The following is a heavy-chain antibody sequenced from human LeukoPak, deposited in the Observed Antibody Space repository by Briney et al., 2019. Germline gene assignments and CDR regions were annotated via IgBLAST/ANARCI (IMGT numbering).Heavy chain of an antibody. CDR2: MNPNSGNT. D-gene: IGHD5-12*01. V-gene: IGHV1-8*01. J-gene: IGHJ3*02. CDR3: ARQALDSGYDLDAFDI. Sequence: ASVKVSCKASGYTFTSYDINWVRQATGQGLEWMGWMNPNSGNTGYAQKFQGRVTMTRNTSISTDYMELSSLRSEDTAVYYCARQALDSGYDLDAFDIWGQGTMVTVSS. CDR1: GYTFTSYD.